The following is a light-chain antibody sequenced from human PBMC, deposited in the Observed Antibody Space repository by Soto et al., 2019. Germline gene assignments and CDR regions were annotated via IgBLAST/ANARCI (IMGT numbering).Light chain of an antibody. CDR3: QQSYSAPLT. Sequence: DIQMSQSPSSLSASVGDRVTITCRASQSISSSLNWYQQKPGKAPKVLIFGASSLQSGVPSRFSGSGSGTDFTLTISSLQPEDFATYYCQQSYSAPLTFGGGTKVEIK. V-gene: IGKV1-39*01. CDR2: GAS. CDR1: QSISSS. J-gene: IGKJ4*01.